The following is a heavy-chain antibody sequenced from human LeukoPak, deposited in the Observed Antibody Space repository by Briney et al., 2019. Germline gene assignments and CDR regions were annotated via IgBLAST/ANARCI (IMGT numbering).Heavy chain of an antibody. J-gene: IGHJ4*02. CDR3: AKGTLGSCSGAACYEFDN. V-gene: IGHV3-23*01. CDR1: GFSFSTYA. Sequence: GGSLRLSCAASGFSFSTYALNWVRQAPGKRLEWVSSITATGRDTYYALSVKGRITISRDNSKNTLYLQMNSLRADDTALYYCAKGTLGSCSGAACYEFDNWGQGTLVTVSS. CDR2: ITATGRDT. D-gene: IGHD2-2*01.